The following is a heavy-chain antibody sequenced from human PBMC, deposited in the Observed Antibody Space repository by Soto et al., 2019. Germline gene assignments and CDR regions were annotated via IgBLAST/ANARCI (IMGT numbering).Heavy chain of an antibody. CDR2: ISSSSSYI. J-gene: IGHJ5*02. CDR3: ARGPLLVNWFDP. CDR1: GFTFSSYS. Sequence: EMQLVESGGGLVKPGGSLRLSCAASGFTFSSYSMNWVRQAPGKGLEWVSSISSSSSYIYYADSVKGRFTISRDNAKNSLYLQMNSLRAEDTAVYYCARGPLLVNWFDPWGQGTLVTVSS. D-gene: IGHD3-3*01. V-gene: IGHV3-21*01.